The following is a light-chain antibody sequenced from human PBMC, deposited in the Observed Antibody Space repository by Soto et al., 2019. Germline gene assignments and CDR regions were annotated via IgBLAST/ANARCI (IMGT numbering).Light chain of an antibody. J-gene: IGLJ1*01. CDR1: SSDVGGYNY. CDR2: GVT. Sequence: QSALTQPASVPGSPGQSITISCTGTSSDVGGYNYVSWYQQHPGIAPKLLIYGVTNRPSGVSTRFSGSKSGNTASLTISGLQAEDDADYHCSSYTSASTLLYLFGTGTKLTVL. CDR3: SSYTSASTLLYL. V-gene: IGLV2-14*01.